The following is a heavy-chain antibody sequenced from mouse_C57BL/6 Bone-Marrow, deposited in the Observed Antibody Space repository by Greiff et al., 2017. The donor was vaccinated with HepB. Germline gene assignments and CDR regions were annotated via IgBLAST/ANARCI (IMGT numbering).Heavy chain of an antibody. D-gene: IGHD4-1*02. CDR3: ARRQLAFDY. CDR1: GYTFTSYG. Sequence: VQLKQSGAELARPGASVKLSCKASGYTFTSYGISWVKQRTGQGLEWIGEIYPRSGNTYYNEKFKGKATLTADKSSSTAYMEIRSLTSEDSAVYFCARRQLAFDYWGQGTTLTVSS. CDR2: IYPRSGNT. J-gene: IGHJ2*01. V-gene: IGHV1-81*01.